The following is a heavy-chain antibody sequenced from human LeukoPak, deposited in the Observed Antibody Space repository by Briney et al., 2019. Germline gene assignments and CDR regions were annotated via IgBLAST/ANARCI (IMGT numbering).Heavy chain of an antibody. V-gene: IGHV1-69*05. CDR2: IIPIFGTA. CDR1: GGSLNGYA. J-gene: IGHJ6*03. D-gene: IGHD5-12*01. Sequence: GASVKVSCKASGGSLNGYAISWVRQAPGQGLEWMGGIIPIFGTANYAQEFQGRVTITTDESTSTAYMELSSLRSEDTAVYYCARAGQYSGYDLGCGGYYYYYMDVWGKGTTVTVSS. CDR3: ARAGQYSGYDLGCGGYYYYYMDV.